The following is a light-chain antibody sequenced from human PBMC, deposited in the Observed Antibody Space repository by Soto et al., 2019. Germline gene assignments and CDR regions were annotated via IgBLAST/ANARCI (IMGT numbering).Light chain of an antibody. Sequence: QSALTQPRSVSGSPGQSVIISCTGTSSCVGGSQYVSWYQQHPGRAPKLVIYDVSERPSGVPDRFSGSKSGNPASLTISGFQAEDVADYHCCSYAGSSVWVFGGGTKLTVL. CDR1: SSCVGGSQY. CDR2: DVS. J-gene: IGLJ3*02. CDR3: CSYAGSSVWV. V-gene: IGLV2-11*01.